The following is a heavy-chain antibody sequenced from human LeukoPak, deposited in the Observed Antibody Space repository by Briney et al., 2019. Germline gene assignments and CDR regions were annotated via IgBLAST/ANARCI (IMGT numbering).Heavy chain of an antibody. CDR2: IWYDGSNK. CDR1: GFTFSSYG. J-gene: IGHJ4*02. D-gene: IGHD6-13*01. V-gene: IGHV3-33*01. Sequence: GGSLRLSCAASGFTFSSYGMHWLRQAPGKGLEWVAVIWYDGSNKYYADSVKGRFTISRDNSKNTLYLQMNSLRAEDTAVYYCARENIAAAGYYFDYWGQGTLVTVSS. CDR3: ARENIAAAGYYFDY.